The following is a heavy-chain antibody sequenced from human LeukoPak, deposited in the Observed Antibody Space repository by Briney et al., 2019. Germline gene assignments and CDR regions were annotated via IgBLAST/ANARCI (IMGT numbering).Heavy chain of an antibody. CDR1: GFTFSSYE. CDR3: ARDSSPYDSSGYYYFDY. V-gene: IGHV3-48*03. D-gene: IGHD3-22*01. Sequence: PGGSLRLSCVVSGFTFSSYEMNWVRQAPGKGLEWVSYISSSGSTKYYADSVKGRFTISRDNAKNSLYLQMNNLRDEDTAVYYCARDSSPYDSSGYYYFDYWGQGTLVTVSS. J-gene: IGHJ4*02. CDR2: ISSSGSTK.